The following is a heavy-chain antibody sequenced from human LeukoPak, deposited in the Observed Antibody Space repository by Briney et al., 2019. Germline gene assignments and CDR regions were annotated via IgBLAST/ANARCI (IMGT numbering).Heavy chain of an antibody. Sequence: PSETLSLTCAVTGGSFHGYYSSWIRQPPGKGLEWIGEINHIGNTNYDPSLRSRVTISVDTSKNQFSLSLTSATAADTAVYFCARLGSVGYYNYQYMDIWGNGTTVTVSS. V-gene: IGHV4-34*01. D-gene: IGHD3-10*01. CDR1: GGSFHGYY. CDR3: ARLGSVGYYNYQYMDI. CDR2: INHIGNT. J-gene: IGHJ6*03.